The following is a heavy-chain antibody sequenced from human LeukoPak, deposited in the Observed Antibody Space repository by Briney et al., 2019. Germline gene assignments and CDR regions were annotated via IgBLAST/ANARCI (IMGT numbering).Heavy chain of an antibody. CDR2: IYYSGST. CDR1: GASMTGYY. J-gene: IGHJ4*02. D-gene: IGHD2-2*01. Sequence: PSETLSLTCTVSGASMTGYYWTWIRQPPGKGLEWTGYIYYSGSTSYNPSLKSRVTISLDTSKNQFSLKMTSVTAADTAVYYCARYQLPDYWGPGTLVTVSS. CDR3: ARYQLPDY. V-gene: IGHV4-59*01.